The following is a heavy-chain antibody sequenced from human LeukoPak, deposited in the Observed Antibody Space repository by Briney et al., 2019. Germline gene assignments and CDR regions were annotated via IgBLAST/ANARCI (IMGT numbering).Heavy chain of an antibody. CDR3: ARTDYFDSSGYKYYFDY. CDR2: IYHIGST. CDR1: GGSISSSNW. Sequence: PSGTLSLTCAVSGGSISSSNWWSWVRQPPGKGLEWIGEIYHIGSTNYNPSLKSRVTISVDTSKNQFSLKLSSVTAADTAVYYCARTDYFDSSGYKYYFDYWGPGTLVTVSS. D-gene: IGHD3-22*01. V-gene: IGHV4-4*02. J-gene: IGHJ4*02.